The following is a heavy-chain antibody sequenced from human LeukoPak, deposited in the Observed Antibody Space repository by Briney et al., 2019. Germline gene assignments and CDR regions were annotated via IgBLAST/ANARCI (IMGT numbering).Heavy chain of an antibody. D-gene: IGHD5-12*01. V-gene: IGHV3-7*04. CDR3: ARGLPHFDY. J-gene: IGHJ4*02. Sequence: GGSLRLSCAASGFTLSIYWMSWVRQAPGKGLEWVANIKEDGSEKYYVDSVRGRFTISRDNAKGSLFLQMNSLRAEDTAVYFCARGLPHFDYWGQGTLVTVSS. CDR1: GFTLSIYW. CDR2: IKEDGSEK.